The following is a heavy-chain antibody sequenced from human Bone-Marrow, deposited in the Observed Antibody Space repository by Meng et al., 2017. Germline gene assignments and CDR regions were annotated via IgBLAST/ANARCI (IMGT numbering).Heavy chain of an antibody. J-gene: IGHJ4*02. CDR3: ARRTAVSGMTFDY. Sequence: QGQVVQSGAGVKKPGASVKVSCKASGYTFTSYAMHWVRQAPGQRLEWMGWINAGNGNTKYSQKFQGRVTITRDTSASTAYMELSSLRSEDTAVYYCARRTAVSGMTFDYWGQGTLVTVFS. CDR2: INAGNGNT. CDR1: GYTFTSYA. V-gene: IGHV1-3*01. D-gene: IGHD4-17*01.